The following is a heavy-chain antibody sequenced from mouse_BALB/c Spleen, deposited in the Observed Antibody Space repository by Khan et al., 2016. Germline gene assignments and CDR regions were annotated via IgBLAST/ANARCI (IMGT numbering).Heavy chain of an antibody. CDR2: IWWNDDK. CDR3: ARIESDAMDY. J-gene: IGHJ4*01. Sequence: QVTLKESGPGILQPSQTLSLTCSFSGFSLSTSGMSVGWIRQPSGKGLEWLAHIWWNDDKYYNPALRSRLTISKDTSSNQVFLRIASVVTADTATYYCARIESDAMDYWGQGTSVTVSS. CDR1: GFSLSTSGMS. V-gene: IGHV8-8*01.